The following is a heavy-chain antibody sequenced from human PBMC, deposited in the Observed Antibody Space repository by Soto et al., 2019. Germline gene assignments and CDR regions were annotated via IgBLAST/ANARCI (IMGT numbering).Heavy chain of an antibody. CDR3: AKTGQFDS. Sequence: EVQLLESGGGLVQPGGSLRLSCAASGFIFTNYAMSWVRQAPGKGLEWVSCITSSGTVTWYADSVKDRFTLSRDNSKNTLYLQMNSLQAEDTAVYYCAKTGQFDSWGQGTLVTVSS. CDR2: ITSSGTVT. J-gene: IGHJ4*02. V-gene: IGHV3-23*01. CDR1: GFIFTNYA.